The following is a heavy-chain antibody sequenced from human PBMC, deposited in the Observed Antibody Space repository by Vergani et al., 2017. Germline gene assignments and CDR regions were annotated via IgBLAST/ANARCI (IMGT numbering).Heavy chain of an antibody. CDR2: INHSGST. D-gene: IGHD3-3*01. J-gene: IGHJ6*02. V-gene: IGHV4-34*01. CDR3: ARENIKRLRVSLEDYYGMDV. Sequence: QVQLQQCGAGLLKPSEILSLLFAVFGGSFRGYYWSWIRQRPGTGLEWIGEINHSGSTNYNPTLKSRVTISFNTSKNHFSLKLSSVTAADTAVYYCARENIKRLRVSLEDYYGMDVWGQGTMVTVSS. CDR1: GGSFRGYY.